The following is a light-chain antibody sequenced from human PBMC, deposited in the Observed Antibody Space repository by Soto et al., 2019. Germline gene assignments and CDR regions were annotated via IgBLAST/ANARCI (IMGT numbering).Light chain of an antibody. V-gene: IGKV3-15*01. Sequence: EIVMTQSPATLSVSPGERATLSCRASQSVSSNLAWYQQKPGQAPRLLIYGASTRATGIPARFSGSGSGTEFTLTISSLQSEDFAVYYCQQYNNWPHTFGLGTKLEI. J-gene: IGKJ2*01. CDR1: QSVSSN. CDR2: GAS. CDR3: QQYNNWPHT.